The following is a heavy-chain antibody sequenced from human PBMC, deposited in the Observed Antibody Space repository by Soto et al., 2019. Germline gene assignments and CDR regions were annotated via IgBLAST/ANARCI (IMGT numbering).Heavy chain of an antibody. CDR2: IIPIVDIT. J-gene: IGHJ4*02. CDR3: ARVTAVAGNYFDY. V-gene: IGHV1-69*02. Sequence: VQLVQSGAEVKEPGSSVKVSCKASGGTFSSYSISWVRQAPGQGLEWMGRIIPIVDITTYAQKLEGRVTITADKSTSTAYMELSSLRSEDTAVYYCARVTAVAGNYFDYWGQGTQVTVSS. D-gene: IGHD6-19*01. CDR1: GGTFSSYS.